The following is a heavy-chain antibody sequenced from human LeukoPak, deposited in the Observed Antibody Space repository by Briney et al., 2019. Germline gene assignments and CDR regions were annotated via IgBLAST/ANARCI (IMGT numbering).Heavy chain of an antibody. Sequence: SQTLSLTCTVSGGSISSGSYYWSWIRQPAGKGLEWIGEINHRGSTNYRPSLKSRVTISVDTSKNQFSLKLSSVTAADTAVYYCARGGRSYYDSSGYYYSWGQGTLVTVSS. CDR2: INHRGST. V-gene: IGHV4-61*09. D-gene: IGHD3-22*01. CDR1: GGSISSGSYY. J-gene: IGHJ4*02. CDR3: ARGGRSYYDSSGYYYS.